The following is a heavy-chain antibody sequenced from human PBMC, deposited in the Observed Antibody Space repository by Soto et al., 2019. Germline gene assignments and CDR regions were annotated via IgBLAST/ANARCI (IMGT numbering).Heavy chain of an antibody. CDR1: GGSISSYY. CDR3: ARYYYDSSGYRFDP. D-gene: IGHD3-22*01. Sequence: SETLSLTCTVSGGSISSYYWSWIRQPPGKGLEWIGYIYYSGSTNYNPSLKSRVTISVDTSKNQFALNLSSVTAADTAVYYCARYYYDSSGYRFDPWGQGTLVTSPQ. CDR2: IYYSGST. V-gene: IGHV4-59*01. J-gene: IGHJ5*02.